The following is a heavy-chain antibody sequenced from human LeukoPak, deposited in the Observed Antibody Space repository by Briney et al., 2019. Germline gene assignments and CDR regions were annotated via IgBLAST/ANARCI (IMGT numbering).Heavy chain of an antibody. V-gene: IGHV3-30*01. CDR3: ARDGSSWSFDY. J-gene: IGHJ4*02. CDR2: ISYDGSNK. CDR1: GFTFSSYD. Sequence: AGSLRLSCAASGFTFSSYDMNWVRQAPGKGLEWVAVISYDGSNKYYADSVKGRFTISRDNSKNTLYLQMNSLRAEDTAVYYCARDGSSWSFDYWGQGTLVTVSS. D-gene: IGHD6-13*01.